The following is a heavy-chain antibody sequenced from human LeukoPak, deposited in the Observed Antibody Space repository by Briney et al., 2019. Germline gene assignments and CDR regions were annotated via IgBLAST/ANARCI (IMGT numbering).Heavy chain of an antibody. D-gene: IGHD5-12*01. Sequence: GGSLRLSCTASGFTFGDYAMSWVRQAPGKGLEWVGFIRSKAYGGTTEYAASVKGRFTISRDDSKSIAYLQMNSLKTEDTAVYYCTRGSGHDKHAWDYWGQGTLVTVSS. CDR2: IRSKAYGGTT. CDR3: TRGSGHDKHAWDY. J-gene: IGHJ4*02. CDR1: GFTFGDYA. V-gene: IGHV3-49*04.